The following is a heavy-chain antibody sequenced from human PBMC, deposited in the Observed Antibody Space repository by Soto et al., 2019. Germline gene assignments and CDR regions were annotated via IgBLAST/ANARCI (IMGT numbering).Heavy chain of an antibody. CDR3: ARDHLILPAHDFFYGSDV. CDR2: IPQDGVDG. Sequence: GGSLRLSCEVSGFTFSMYSMSWVRQSPGKGLEWVAKIPQDGVDGHYADSVKGRFTISRDNDKNPLHLQLNNLRAEDTAVYYCARDHLILPAHDFFYGSDVWGRGATVTVSS. CDR1: GFTFSMYS. D-gene: IGHD2-21*02. J-gene: IGHJ6*02. V-gene: IGHV3-7*03.